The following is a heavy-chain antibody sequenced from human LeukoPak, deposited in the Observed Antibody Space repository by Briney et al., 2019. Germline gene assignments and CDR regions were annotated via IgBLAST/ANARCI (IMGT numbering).Heavy chain of an antibody. CDR1: GGSISSTNYY. CDR3: ARRYNWNDRWD. V-gene: IGHV4-39*07. Sequence: SETLSLTCTVSGGSISSTNYYWGWIRQPPGKGLEWIGSIYYSGSTYYNPSLKSRLTISLDTFKNQFSLRLSSVTAADTAFYYCARRYNWNDRWDWGQGTLVTVSS. D-gene: IGHD1-1*01. J-gene: IGHJ4*02. CDR2: IYYSGST.